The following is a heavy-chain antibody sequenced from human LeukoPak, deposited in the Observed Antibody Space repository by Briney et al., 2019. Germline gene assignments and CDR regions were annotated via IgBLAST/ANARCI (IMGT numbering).Heavy chain of an antibody. D-gene: IGHD3-9*01. V-gene: IGHV1-46*01. CDR1: GYTFTSYY. CDR2: INPSGGST. Sequence: ASVKVSCKASGYTFTSYYMHWVRQAPGQGLEWMGIINPSGGSTSYAQKFQGRVTMTRDTSTSTVYMELSSLRSEDTAVYYCARLHLWEVLRYFDWLTYYFDYWGQGTLVTVSS. J-gene: IGHJ4*02. CDR3: ARLHLWEVLRYFDWLTYYFDY.